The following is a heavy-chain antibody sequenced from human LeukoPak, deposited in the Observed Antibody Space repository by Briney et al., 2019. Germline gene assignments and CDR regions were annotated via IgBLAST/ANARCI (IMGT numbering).Heavy chain of an antibody. V-gene: IGHV1-2*02. D-gene: IGHD3-10*01. Sequence: GASVKVSCKASGYTFTDYYIHWVRQAPGQGLEWMGWINPDSGATNYGQKSQGRVTLTRDTSISTAYMELRRLRSDDTGVYYCARDIPITRWGQGTMVTVSS. CDR2: INPDSGAT. CDR1: GYTFTDYY. J-gene: IGHJ4*02. CDR3: ARDIPITR.